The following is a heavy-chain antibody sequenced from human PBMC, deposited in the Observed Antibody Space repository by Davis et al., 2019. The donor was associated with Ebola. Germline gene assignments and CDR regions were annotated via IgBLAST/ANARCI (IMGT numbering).Heavy chain of an antibody. V-gene: IGHV3-23*01. Sequence: GGSLRLSCAASGFVFSSYVMSWVRRAPGKGLEWVSTLGLSADTYYADSVKGRFTISRDNSKNTLYLQMNSLRAEDTAVYYCAKSGLSFGVVKYHYGMDVWGKGTTVTVSS. CDR1: GFVFSSYV. D-gene: IGHD3-3*01. J-gene: IGHJ6*04. CDR2: LGLSADT. CDR3: AKSGLSFGVVKYHYGMDV.